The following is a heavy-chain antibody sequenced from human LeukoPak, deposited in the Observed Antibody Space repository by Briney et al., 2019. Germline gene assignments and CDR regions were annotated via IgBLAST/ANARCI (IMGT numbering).Heavy chain of an antibody. Sequence: GESLKISCKGSGYSFTSYWIGWVRQIPGKGLEWMGIIYPGDSDTRYSPSFQGQVTISADKSISTAYLQWSSLKASDTAMYYCARLVAAAENQYYFDYWGQGTLVTVSS. V-gene: IGHV5-51*01. J-gene: IGHJ4*02. D-gene: IGHD6-13*01. CDR3: ARLVAAAENQYYFDY. CDR2: IYPGDSDT. CDR1: GYSFTSYW.